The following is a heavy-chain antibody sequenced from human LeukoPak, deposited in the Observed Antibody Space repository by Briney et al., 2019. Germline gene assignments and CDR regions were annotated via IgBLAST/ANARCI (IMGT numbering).Heavy chain of an antibody. CDR1: GYTFTGYY. V-gene: IGHV1-2*06. Sequence: GASVKVSCKASGYTFTGYYMHWVRQAPGQGLEWMGRINPNSGGTNYARKFQGRVTMTRDTSISTAYMELSRLRSDDTAVYYCARLGLTQYYDSSGYLIDYWGQGTLVTVSS. D-gene: IGHD3-22*01. CDR3: ARLGLTQYYDSSGYLIDY. CDR2: INPNSGGT. J-gene: IGHJ4*02.